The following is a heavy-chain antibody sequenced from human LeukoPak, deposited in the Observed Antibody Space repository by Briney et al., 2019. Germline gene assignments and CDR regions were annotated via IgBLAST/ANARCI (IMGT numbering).Heavy chain of an antibody. CDR1: GFTFSSYA. Sequence: GGSLRLSCAASGFTFSSYAMSWVRQAPGKGLEWVSAISGSGGSTYYADSVKGRFTISRDNSKNTLYLQMNSLRAEDTAVYYCAKAGRYYGSGSSYYMDVWGKGTTVTVSS. CDR2: ISGSGGST. V-gene: IGHV3-23*01. D-gene: IGHD3-10*01. J-gene: IGHJ6*03. CDR3: AKAGRYYGSGSSYYMDV.